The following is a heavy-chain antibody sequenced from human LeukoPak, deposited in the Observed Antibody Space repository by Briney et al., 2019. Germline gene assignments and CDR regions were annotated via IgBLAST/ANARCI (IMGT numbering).Heavy chain of an antibody. J-gene: IGHJ4*02. Sequence: GGSLRLPCAASGFTFSNAWMGWVRQAPGKGLEWVGRIKSKTDGGTTDYAAPVKGRFTISRDDSKNTLYLQMNSLKTEDTAVYYCTTFEPDYGGIFDYWGQGTLVTVSS. CDR1: GFTFSNAW. D-gene: IGHD4-23*01. CDR3: TTFEPDYGGIFDY. V-gene: IGHV3-15*01. CDR2: IKSKTDGGTT.